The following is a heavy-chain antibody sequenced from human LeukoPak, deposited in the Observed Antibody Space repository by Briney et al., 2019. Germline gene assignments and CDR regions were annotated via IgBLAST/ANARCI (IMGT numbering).Heavy chain of an antibody. V-gene: IGHV4-61*02. D-gene: IGHD1-26*01. CDR1: GGFISSGSYY. CDR3: AKSSGSWEGFDY. Sequence: SQTLSLTCTVSGGFISSGSYYWSWIRQPAGKGLEWIGRIYTSGSTNYNPSLKSRVTISVDTSKNQFSLKLSSVTAADTAVYYCAKSSGSWEGFDYWGQGTLVTVSS. J-gene: IGHJ4*02. CDR2: IYTSGST.